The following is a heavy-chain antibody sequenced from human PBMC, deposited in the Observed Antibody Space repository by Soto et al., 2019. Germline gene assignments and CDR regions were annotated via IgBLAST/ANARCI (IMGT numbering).Heavy chain of an antibody. J-gene: IGHJ4*02. Sequence: QVQLQESGPGLVKPSQTLSLTCTVSGGSISSGDYHWSWIRQPPGKGLEWIGFVYYTGNTYYNPSLKSRVTISVDTSKNQFSLKLSSVTAADTDVYYCARSDFWSGYYTDYWGQGTLVTVSS. CDR1: GGSISSGDYH. CDR3: ARSDFWSGYYTDY. D-gene: IGHD3-3*01. CDR2: VYYTGNT. V-gene: IGHV4-30-4*08.